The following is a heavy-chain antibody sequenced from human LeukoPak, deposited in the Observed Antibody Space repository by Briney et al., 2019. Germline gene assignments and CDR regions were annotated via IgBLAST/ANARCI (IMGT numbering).Heavy chain of an antibody. V-gene: IGHV1-18*04. D-gene: IGHD3-3*01. CDR2: ISAYNGNT. J-gene: IGHJ6*03. Sequence: GASVKVSCKSSGYTFAGYYMHWVRQAPGQGLEWMGWISAYNGNTNYAQKLQGRVTMTTDTSTSTAYMELRSLRSDDTAVYYCARERITIFGVVPLGYYYMGVWGKRTTVTVSS. CDR3: ARERITIFGVVPLGYYYMGV. CDR1: GYTFAGYY.